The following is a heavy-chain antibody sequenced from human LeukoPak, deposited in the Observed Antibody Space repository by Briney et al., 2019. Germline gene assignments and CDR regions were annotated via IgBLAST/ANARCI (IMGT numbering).Heavy chain of an antibody. D-gene: IGHD3-10*02. CDR3: AKHKDMVGGALDI. CDR1: GFTFSSYA. Sequence: GGSLRLSCAASGFTFSSYAMSWVRQAPRKGLEWVSLISGTGGITKYADSVKGRFTISRDRSKNTLYLQMNSLRAEDTAVYYCAKHKDMVGGALDIWGQGTMVTVSS. CDR2: ISGTGGIT. V-gene: IGHV3-23*01. J-gene: IGHJ3*02.